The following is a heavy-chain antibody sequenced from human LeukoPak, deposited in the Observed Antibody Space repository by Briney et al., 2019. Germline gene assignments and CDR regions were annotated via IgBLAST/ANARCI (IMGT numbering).Heavy chain of an antibody. V-gene: IGHV3-43D*03. CDR1: GFNFDDYA. J-gene: IGHJ4*02. Sequence: GGSLRLSCAASGFNFDDYAMHWVRRAPGKGLEWVSLISWDGGSTYYADSVKGRFTISRDNSKNSLYLQMNSLRAEDTALYYCAKAAFTGIVGANSLWDYWGQGTLVTVSS. CDR3: AKAAFTGIVGANSLWDY. D-gene: IGHD1-26*01. CDR2: ISWDGGST.